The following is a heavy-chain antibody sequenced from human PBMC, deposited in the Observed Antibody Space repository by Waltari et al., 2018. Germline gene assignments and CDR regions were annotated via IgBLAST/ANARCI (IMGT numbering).Heavy chain of an antibody. CDR3: VRRAPVYYDFWCETYGIDV. Sequence: QVQLVQSGAEVTKPGASVKVSCKASGYTFTDYYMNFVRQAPGQGLEWMGRINPRSGATNYAQKLQGRVIMTRDTSINTAYMELSSLTSDDTAVYYCVRRAPVYYDFWCETYGIDVWGEGTTVTVSS. J-gene: IGHJ6*01. D-gene: IGHD3-3*01. CDR1: GYTFTDYY. V-gene: IGHV1-2*06. CDR2: INPRSGAT.